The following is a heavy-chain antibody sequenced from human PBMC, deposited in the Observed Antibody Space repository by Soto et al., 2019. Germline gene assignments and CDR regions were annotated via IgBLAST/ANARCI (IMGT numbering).Heavy chain of an antibody. V-gene: IGHV1-2*02. Sequence: ASVKVSCKASGYTFTGYDMHWVLQAPGQGLEWMGWINANSGDTNYAQKFQGRVTMTRDTSISTAYMELSRLRFDDTAVYYCAREDGDTSGCQGYWGQGTLVTVSS. CDR3: AREDGDTSGCQGY. J-gene: IGHJ4*02. D-gene: IGHD3-22*01. CDR2: INANSGDT. CDR1: GYTFTGYD.